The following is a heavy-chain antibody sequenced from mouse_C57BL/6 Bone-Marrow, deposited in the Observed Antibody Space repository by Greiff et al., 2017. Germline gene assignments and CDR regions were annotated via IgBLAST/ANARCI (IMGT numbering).Heavy chain of an antibody. CDR3: ARHYYSQSPYAMDD. Sequence: QVQLQQPGAELVMPGASVKLSCKASGYTFTSYWMHWVKQRPGQGLEWIGEIDPSDSYTNYNQQFKGKSTLTVDKSSSTAYMQLSSLTSEDSAVYYCARHYYSQSPYAMDDGGTGTSVTVSS. CDR2: IDPSDSYT. V-gene: IGHV1-69*01. D-gene: IGHD2-12*01. CDR1: GYTFTSYW. J-gene: IGHJ4*01.